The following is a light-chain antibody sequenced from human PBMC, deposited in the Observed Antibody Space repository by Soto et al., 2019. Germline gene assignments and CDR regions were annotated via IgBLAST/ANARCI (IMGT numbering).Light chain of an antibody. CDR3: SSYTTSVALV. CDR1: SSDVGGYNY. CDR2: DVR. Sequence: QSALTQPASVSGSPGQSITISCTGTSSDVGGYNYVSWYQQHPDKAPKLLIFDVRNRPSGVSNRFSGSKSGNTASLTISGLQAEDGADYYCSSYTTSVALVFGGGTKLTVL. V-gene: IGLV2-14*03. J-gene: IGLJ3*02.